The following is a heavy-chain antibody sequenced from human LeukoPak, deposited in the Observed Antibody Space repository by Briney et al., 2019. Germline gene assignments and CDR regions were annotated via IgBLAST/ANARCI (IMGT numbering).Heavy chain of an antibody. V-gene: IGHV3-53*01. CDR2: IYSGGST. CDR1: GFTFSSYS. CDR3: ARDRSVLRFLEWLSDGMDV. D-gene: IGHD3-3*01. Sequence: PGGSLRLSCAASGFTFSSYSMNWVRQAPGKGLEWVSVIYSGGSTYYADSVKGRFTISRDNSKNTLYLQMNSLRAEDTAVYYCARDRSVLRFLEWLSDGMDVWGQGTTVTVSS. J-gene: IGHJ6*02.